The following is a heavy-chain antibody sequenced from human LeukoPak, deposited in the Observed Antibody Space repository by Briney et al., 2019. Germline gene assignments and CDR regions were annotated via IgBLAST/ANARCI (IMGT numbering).Heavy chain of an antibody. CDR1: GFTFSDYY. CDR2: ISSSSSYT. Sequence: GGSLRLSCAASGFTFSDYYMSWIRQAPGKGLEWVSYISSSSSYTNYADSVKGRFTTSRDNAKNSLYLQMNSLRAEDTAVYYCARDLGQFADILTGYYSPAGYWGQGTLVTVSS. D-gene: IGHD3-9*01. J-gene: IGHJ4*02. V-gene: IGHV3-11*06. CDR3: ARDLGQFADILTGYYSPAGY.